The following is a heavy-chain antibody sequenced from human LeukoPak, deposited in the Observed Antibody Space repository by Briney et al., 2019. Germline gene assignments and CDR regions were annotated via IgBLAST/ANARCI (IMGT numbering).Heavy chain of an antibody. CDR1: GFTFNAYS. J-gene: IGHJ5*02. CDR2: ISSSGDYI. D-gene: IGHD3-22*01. Sequence: GGSLRLSCAASGFTFNAYSMNWVRQAPGKGLEWVSSISSSGDYIYYADSVKGRFTISRDNAKKSLYLQMNSLRAEDTAVYYCARTYYYDSSGYREDWFDPWGQGTLVTVSS. CDR3: ARTYYYDSSGYREDWFDP. V-gene: IGHV3-21*01.